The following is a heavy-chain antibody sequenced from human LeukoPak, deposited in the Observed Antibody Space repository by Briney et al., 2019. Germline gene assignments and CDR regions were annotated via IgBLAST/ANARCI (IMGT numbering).Heavy chain of an antibody. CDR1: GYTFTSHG. D-gene: IGHD3-22*01. J-gene: IGHJ4*02. CDR2: ISAYNGNT. Sequence: ASVKVSCKASGYTFTSHGISWVRQAPGQGLEWMGWISAYNGNTNYAQKLQGRVTMTTDTSTSTAYMELRSLRSDDTAVYYCARSDYYYDSSGPVWDFDYWGQGTLVTVSS. CDR3: ARSDYYYDSSGPVWDFDY. V-gene: IGHV1-18*01.